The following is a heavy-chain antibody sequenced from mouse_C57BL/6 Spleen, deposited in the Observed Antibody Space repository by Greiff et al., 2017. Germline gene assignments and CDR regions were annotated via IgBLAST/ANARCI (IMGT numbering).Heavy chain of an antibody. V-gene: IGHV5-6*01. Sequence: EVHVVQSGADLVKPGGSPKLSCAASGFTFSSYGMSWVRQTPDKRLEWVATISSGGSYTYYPDSVKGRFIISRDNAKNTLYLQMSSLESEDTAMYYCARRAGTDYFDYWGQGTTLTVSS. D-gene: IGHD4-1*01. J-gene: IGHJ2*01. CDR2: ISSGGSYT. CDR3: ARRAGTDYFDY. CDR1: GFTFSSYG.